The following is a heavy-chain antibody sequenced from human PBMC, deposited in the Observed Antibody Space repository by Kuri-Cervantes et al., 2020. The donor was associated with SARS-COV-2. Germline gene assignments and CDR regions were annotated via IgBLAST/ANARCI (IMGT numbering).Heavy chain of an antibody. CDR1: GYTFTGYY. V-gene: IGHV1-2*02. CDR3: ARGYCSSTSRHYYYYYMDV. Sequence: ASVKVSCKASGYTFTGYYMHWVRQAPGQGLEWMGWINPNSGGTNYAQKSQGRVTMTRDTSISTAYMELSRLRSDDTAVYYCARGYCSSTSRHYYYYYMDVWGKGTTVTVSS. J-gene: IGHJ6*03. CDR2: INPNSGGT. D-gene: IGHD2-2*01.